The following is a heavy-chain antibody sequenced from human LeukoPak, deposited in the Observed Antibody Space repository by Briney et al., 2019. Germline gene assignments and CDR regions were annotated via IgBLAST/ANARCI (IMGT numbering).Heavy chain of an antibody. Sequence: SVKVSCKASGGTFSNYAFSWVRQAPGQGLEWMGGLIPIFNTPVYAQKFQGRVTINADASTSTAYMGLSSLTSDDTALYYCARWAGTGSPQFYGPLDYWGQGTLVTVSS. CDR3: ARWAGTGSPQFYGPLDY. J-gene: IGHJ4*02. CDR2: LIPIFNTP. D-gene: IGHD1-1*01. CDR1: GGTFSNYA. V-gene: IGHV1-69*13.